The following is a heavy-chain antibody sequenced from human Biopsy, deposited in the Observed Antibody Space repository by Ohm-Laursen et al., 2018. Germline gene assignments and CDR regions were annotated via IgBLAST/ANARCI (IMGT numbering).Heavy chain of an antibody. V-gene: IGHV1-18*01. Sequence: SVKVSCKASGYTYSDYGVSWVRQAPGQGLEWVGWISGLNGIKTSASKFQGRLTMTTDRSASTAYMELRGLRSDDTAVYYCTRDLQTRAETFDSWGQGTLVIVSS. J-gene: IGHJ5*01. D-gene: IGHD4-11*01. CDR2: ISGLNGIK. CDR3: TRDLQTRAETFDS. CDR1: GYTYSDYG.